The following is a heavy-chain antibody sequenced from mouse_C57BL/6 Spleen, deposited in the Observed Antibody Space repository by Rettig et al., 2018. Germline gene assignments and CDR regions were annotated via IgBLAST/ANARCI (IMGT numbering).Heavy chain of an antibody. CDR3: AKGDYYGSSYYFDY. Sequence: WIEWVKQRPGHGLEWIGEILPGSGSTNYNEKFKGKATFTADTSSNTAYMQLSSLTTEDSAIYYCAKGDYYGSSYYFDYWGQGTTLTVSS. V-gene: IGHV1-9*01. J-gene: IGHJ2*01. D-gene: IGHD1-1*01. CDR2: ILPGSGST. CDR1: W.